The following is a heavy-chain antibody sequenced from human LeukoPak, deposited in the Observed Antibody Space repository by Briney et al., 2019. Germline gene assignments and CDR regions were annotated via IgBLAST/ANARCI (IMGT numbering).Heavy chain of an antibody. CDR1: GYTFTSYY. CDR2: INPNSGNT. V-gene: IGHV1-8*02. CDR3: ARAAYSSSGTYYFDY. D-gene: IGHD6-13*01. Sequence: ASVKVSCKASGYTFTSYYMHWVRQAPGQGLEWMGIINPNSGNTGYAQKFQGRVTMTRNTSISTAYMELSSLRSEDTAVYYCARAAYSSSGTYYFDYWGQGTLVTVSS. J-gene: IGHJ4*02.